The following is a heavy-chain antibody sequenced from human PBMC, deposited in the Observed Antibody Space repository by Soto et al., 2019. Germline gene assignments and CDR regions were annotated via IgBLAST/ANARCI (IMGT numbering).Heavy chain of an antibody. CDR1: GGSISSSY. Sequence: SETLSLTCTVSGGSISSSYWSWIRQPPGKGLEWIGYIYYSGTTNYNPSPESRVTTSIATSKNQFSLRLTSVTAADTAVYYCARSVVHQWLVHDAFDIWGQGTLVTVSS. D-gene: IGHD6-19*01. CDR2: IYYSGTT. J-gene: IGHJ3*02. V-gene: IGHV4-59*01. CDR3: ARSVVHQWLVHDAFDI.